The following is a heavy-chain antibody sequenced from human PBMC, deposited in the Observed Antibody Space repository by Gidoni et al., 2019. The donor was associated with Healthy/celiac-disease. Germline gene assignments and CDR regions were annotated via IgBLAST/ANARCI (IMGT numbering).Heavy chain of an antibody. Sequence: EVQRLESWGGLVQPGGSLSTSCAASGFPFSSYAMSWVRQAPGKGLEWVSAISGSGGSTYYADSVKGRFTISRDNSKNTLYLQMNSLRAEDTAVYYCAKDGSPYDFWSARYYFDYWGQGTLVTVSS. J-gene: IGHJ4*02. CDR2: ISGSGGST. CDR1: GFPFSSYA. D-gene: IGHD3-3*01. V-gene: IGHV3-23*01. CDR3: AKDGSPYDFWSARYYFDY.